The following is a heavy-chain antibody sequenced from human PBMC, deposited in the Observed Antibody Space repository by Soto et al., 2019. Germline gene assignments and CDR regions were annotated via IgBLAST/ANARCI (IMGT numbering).Heavy chain of an antibody. CDR1: GATFSSYA. Sequence: GASVKVSCKSSGATFSSYAITWVRQAPGQGLEWLGGIVPTVDTSTYAQKFQGRVTITADKFTNTVYMELSSLRSDDTAVYYCVRVVAIPGYPDNWGQGTLVTVSS. CDR3: VRVVAIPGYPDN. CDR2: IVPTVDTS. J-gene: IGHJ4*02. V-gene: IGHV1-69*06. D-gene: IGHD5-12*01.